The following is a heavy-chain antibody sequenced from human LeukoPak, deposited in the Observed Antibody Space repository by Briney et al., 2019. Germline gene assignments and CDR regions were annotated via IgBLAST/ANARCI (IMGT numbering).Heavy chain of an antibody. J-gene: IGHJ4*02. CDR3: TKVSGYNSGWYVDFDC. D-gene: IGHD6-19*01. V-gene: IGHV3-23*01. CDR2: INGGGGST. CDR1: VFTFSTHA. Sequence: GGSLRLSCAASVFTFSTHAMNRVRQAPGKGLEWVSGINGGGGSTYYADSVKGRFTISRDNSKNTLYLQMSNLTAEDTAVCDCTKVSGYNSGWYVDFDCWGQGSLVTVSS.